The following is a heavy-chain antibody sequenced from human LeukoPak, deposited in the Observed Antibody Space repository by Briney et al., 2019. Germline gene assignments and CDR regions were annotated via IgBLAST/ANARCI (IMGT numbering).Heavy chain of an antibody. Sequence: GASVKVSCKASGYTFTGYYMHWVRQAPGQGLEWMGWINPNSGGKNYAQKFQGRVTMTRDTSISTAYMELSRLRSDDTAVYYCARAIAARRDFDYWGQGTLVTVSS. J-gene: IGHJ4*02. V-gene: IGHV1-2*02. D-gene: IGHD6-6*01. CDR3: ARAIAARRDFDY. CDR2: INPNSGGK. CDR1: GYTFTGYY.